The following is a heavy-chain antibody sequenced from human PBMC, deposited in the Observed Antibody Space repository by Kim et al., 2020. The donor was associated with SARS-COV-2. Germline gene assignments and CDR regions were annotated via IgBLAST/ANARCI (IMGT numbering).Heavy chain of an antibody. D-gene: IGHD6-13*01. Sequence: GGSLRLSCAASGFTFSSYSMNWVRQAPGKGLEWVSSISSSSSYIYYADSVKGRFTISRDNAKNSLYLQMNSLRAEDTAVYYCARDYQEAAAGRGNYYGMDVWGQGTTVTVSS. J-gene: IGHJ6*02. V-gene: IGHV3-21*01. CDR2: ISSSSSYI. CDR3: ARDYQEAAAGRGNYYGMDV. CDR1: GFTFSSYS.